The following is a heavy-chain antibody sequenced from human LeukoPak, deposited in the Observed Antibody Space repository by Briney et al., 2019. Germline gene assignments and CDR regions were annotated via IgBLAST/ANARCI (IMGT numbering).Heavy chain of an antibody. D-gene: IGHD5-24*01. CDR2: ISSSSSYI. CDR3: ARGQEDGPDAFDI. J-gene: IGHJ3*02. Sequence: GGSLRLSCAASGFTFSSYSMNWVRQAPGKGLEWVSSISSSSSYIYYADSVKGRFTISRDNAKNSLYLQMNSLRAEDTAVYYCARGQEDGPDAFDIWGQGTMVTVSS. V-gene: IGHV3-21*01. CDR1: GFTFSSYS.